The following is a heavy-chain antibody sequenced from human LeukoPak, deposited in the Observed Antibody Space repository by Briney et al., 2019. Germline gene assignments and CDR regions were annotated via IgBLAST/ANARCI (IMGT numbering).Heavy chain of an antibody. D-gene: IGHD1-26*01. CDR3: ARDKIVGATYFDY. CDR2: IRQDGSGI. J-gene: IGHJ4*02. Sequence: GGSLRLSCAASGFTFSNYWMSWVRQAPGKGLEWVANIRQDGSGIYYVDSVKGRFTISRDNAKNSLFLQMNSLRAEDTAVYYCARDKIVGATYFDYWGQGTLVTVSS. V-gene: IGHV3-7*01. CDR1: GFTFSNYW.